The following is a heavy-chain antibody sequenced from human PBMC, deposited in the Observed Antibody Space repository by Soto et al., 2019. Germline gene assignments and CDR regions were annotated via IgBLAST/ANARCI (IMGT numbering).Heavy chain of an antibody. CDR1: GFTFSSYA. V-gene: IGHV3-23*01. D-gene: IGHD2-15*01. CDR3: ARAYLGYCSGGSCFGMDV. J-gene: IGHJ6*04. CDR2: ISGSGGST. Sequence: GGSLRLSCAASGFTFSSYAMSWVRQAPGKGLEWVSAISGSGGSTYYADSVKGRFTISGDNSKNTLYLQMNSLRTEDTAVYYCARAYLGYCSGGSCFGMDVWGKGTTVTVSS.